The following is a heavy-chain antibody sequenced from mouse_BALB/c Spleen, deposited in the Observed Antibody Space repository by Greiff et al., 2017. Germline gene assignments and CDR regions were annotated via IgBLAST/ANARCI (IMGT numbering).Heavy chain of an antibody. J-gene: IGHJ2*01. Sequence: VKVVESGAELARPGASVKMSCKASGYTFTSYTMHWVKQRPGQGLEWIGYINPSSGYTNYNQKFKDKATLTADKSSSTAYMQLSSLTSEDSAVYYCANGGSSIYFDYWGQGTTLTVSS. V-gene: IGHV1-4*01. CDR2: INPSSGYT. D-gene: IGHD1-1*01. CDR1: GYTFTSYT. CDR3: ANGGSSIYFDY.